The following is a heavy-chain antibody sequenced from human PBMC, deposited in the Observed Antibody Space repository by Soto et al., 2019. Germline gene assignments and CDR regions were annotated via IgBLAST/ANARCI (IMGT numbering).Heavy chain of an antibody. D-gene: IGHD3-22*01. CDR2: LSGSGDST. V-gene: IGHV3-23*01. J-gene: IGHJ3*02. Sequence: EVQLLESGGGLVQPGGSLRLSCAASGFTFSSYAMSWVRQTPGKGLEWVSTLSGSGDSTYYADSVKGRFTISRDNSKNTLYLQMNSLRAEDTAVYYCAKDRSYSDSSGYYPFDIWGQGTMVTVSS. CDR3: AKDRSYSDSSGYYPFDI. CDR1: GFTFSSYA.